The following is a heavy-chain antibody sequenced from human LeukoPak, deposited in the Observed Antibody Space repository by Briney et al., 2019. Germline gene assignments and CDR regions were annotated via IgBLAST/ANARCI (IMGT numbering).Heavy chain of an antibody. Sequence: GGSLRLSCAASGFTFSSYAMSRVRQAPGKGLEWVSAISGSGGSTYYADSVKGRFTISRDNSKNTLYLQMNSLRAEDTAVYYCAKDEAYSSSWYFGYYYYGMDVWGQGTTVTVSS. V-gene: IGHV3-23*01. D-gene: IGHD6-13*01. CDR3: AKDEAYSSSWYFGYYYYGMDV. CDR2: ISGSGGST. CDR1: GFTFSSYA. J-gene: IGHJ6*02.